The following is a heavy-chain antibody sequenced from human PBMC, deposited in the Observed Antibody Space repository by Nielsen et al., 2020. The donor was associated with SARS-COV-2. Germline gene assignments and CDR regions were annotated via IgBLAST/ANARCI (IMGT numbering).Heavy chain of an antibody. CDR2: TYYRSKWYN. CDR1: GDSVSSSSAA. Sequence: SQTLSLTCSISGDSVSSSSAAWNWIRPSPSRCLVCLGRTYYRSKWYNDYAVSVKSRITINPDTSKNQFSLHLNSVTPEDTAVYYCARARGAYGDYYYYYYTDVWGKGTTVTVSS. D-gene: IGHD4-17*01. J-gene: IGHJ6*03. CDR3: ARARGAYGDYYYYYYTDV. V-gene: IGHV6-1*01.